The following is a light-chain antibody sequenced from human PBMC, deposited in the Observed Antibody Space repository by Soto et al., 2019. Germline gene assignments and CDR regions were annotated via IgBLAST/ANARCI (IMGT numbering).Light chain of an antibody. CDR1: QSISRY. Sequence: EILLTQSPATLSWSPGERATLSCRASQSISRYLAWYQQKPGKAPRLLIYDASNRATGIPARFSGSGSGTDFTRTISSLQPEDVAVYYCQQRSNWPITFGQGTRLEIK. J-gene: IGKJ5*01. V-gene: IGKV3-11*01. CDR3: QQRSNWPIT. CDR2: DAS.